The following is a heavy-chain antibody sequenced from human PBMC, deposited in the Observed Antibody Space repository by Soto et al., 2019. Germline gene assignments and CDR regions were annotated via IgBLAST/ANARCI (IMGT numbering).Heavy chain of an antibody. J-gene: IGHJ4*02. CDR3: ARKAWTRLDY. CDR1: GGSLTTPVW. CDR2: VFHSGSA. D-gene: IGHD1-1*01. Sequence: QLQLHESGPGLVKPSGNLSLTCGLSGGSLTTPVWWTWVRLRPGKGLEWIGEVFHSGSANYNPSLQSRVTISVDKSTNQFSLRLSSVTAADTAVYYCARKAWTRLDYWGQGALVTVSS. V-gene: IGHV4-4*02.